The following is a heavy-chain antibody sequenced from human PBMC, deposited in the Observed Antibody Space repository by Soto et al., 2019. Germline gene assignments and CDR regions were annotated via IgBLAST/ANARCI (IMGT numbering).Heavy chain of an antibody. Sequence: XLTLSCAASGLTFSSDGMQWVRQAPGKGLKWVAVISYDGNNKYYADSVKGRFTISRDNSKNTLFLQINSLRAEDTAVYYCAKGWGSTDYWGQGTLVTVS. D-gene: IGHD7-27*01. V-gene: IGHV3-30*18. CDR1: GLTFSSDG. CDR2: ISYDGNNK. CDR3: AKGWGSTDY. J-gene: IGHJ4*02.